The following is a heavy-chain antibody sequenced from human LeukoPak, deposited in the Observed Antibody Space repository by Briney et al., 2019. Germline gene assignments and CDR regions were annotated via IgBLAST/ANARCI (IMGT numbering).Heavy chain of an antibody. CDR3: ARVAYSGRWLQDFDY. J-gene: IGHJ4*02. V-gene: IGHV3-66*02. D-gene: IGHD5-24*01. Sequence: TGGSLRLSWAAAGFTVSSNYMSWVRQAPGKGLGWVSVIYSGGSTYYADSVKGRFTISRDNSKNTLYLQMNSLRAEDTAVYYCARVAYSGRWLQDFDYWGQGTLVTVSS. CDR1: GFTVSSNY. CDR2: IYSGGST.